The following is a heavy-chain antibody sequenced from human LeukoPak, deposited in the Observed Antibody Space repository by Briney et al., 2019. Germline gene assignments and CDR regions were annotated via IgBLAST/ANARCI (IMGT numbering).Heavy chain of an antibody. V-gene: IGHV4-34*01. D-gene: IGHD3-22*01. CDR3: ARGRKGGTYYYDSSGTQYYFDY. Sequence: SETLSLTCAVYGGSFSGYYWSWIRQPPGKGPEWIGEINHSGSTNYNPSLKSRVTISVDTSKNQFSLKLSSVTAADTAVYCCARGRKGGTYYYDSSGTQYYFDYWGQGTLVTVSS. CDR1: GGSFSGYY. CDR2: INHSGST. J-gene: IGHJ4*02.